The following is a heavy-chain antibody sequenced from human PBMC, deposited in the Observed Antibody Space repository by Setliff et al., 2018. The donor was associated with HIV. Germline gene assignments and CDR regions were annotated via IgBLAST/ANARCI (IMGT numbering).Heavy chain of an antibody. Sequence: SVKVSCKASGGSFSDYSISWVRQAPGQAFEWMGGIIPMVSLPNFAQSFLGRLTITANRSTTTAYMGLSRLTSEDTAVYYCARGQLKPTGYFFDYWGLGTLVTVSS. V-gene: IGHV1-69*10. CDR2: IIPMVSLP. J-gene: IGHJ4*02. CDR1: GGSFSDYS. D-gene: IGHD1-1*01. CDR3: ARGQLKPTGYFFDY.